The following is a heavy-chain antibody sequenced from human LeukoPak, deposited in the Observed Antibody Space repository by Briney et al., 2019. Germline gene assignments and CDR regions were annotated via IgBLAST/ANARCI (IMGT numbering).Heavy chain of an antibody. J-gene: IGHJ4*02. CDR1: GFTFSSYA. D-gene: IGHD6-13*01. Sequence: GGSLRLSCAATGFTFSSYAMSWVRQAPGKGLEWVSAISDSGGSTYYADSVKGRFTISRDNSKNTLYLQMNSLRAEDTAVYYCVRDMYTRSGDDFWGPGSLVTVSS. CDR3: VRDMYTRSGDDF. V-gene: IGHV3-23*01. CDR2: ISDSGGST.